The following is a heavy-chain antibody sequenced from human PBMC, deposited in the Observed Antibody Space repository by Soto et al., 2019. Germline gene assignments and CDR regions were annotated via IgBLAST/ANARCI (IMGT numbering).Heavy chain of an antibody. CDR1: GGSITSDYSC. J-gene: IGHJ4*02. D-gene: IGHD7-27*01. CDR3: ARGPSGDKVHY. CDR2: IFDSGTT. Sequence: PSETLSLTCTVSGGSITSDYSCWGWIRQPPGEGLEWIGHIFDSGTTYTNPSLRSQVAISLDTSKTHFSLTLSSLTAADTAVYYCARGPSGDKVHYWGQGALVTVSS. V-gene: IGHV4-30-4*01.